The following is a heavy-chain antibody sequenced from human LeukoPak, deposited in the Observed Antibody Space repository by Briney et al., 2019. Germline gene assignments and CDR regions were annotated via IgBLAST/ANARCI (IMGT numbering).Heavy chain of an antibody. CDR3: ATRLPAAPRYFDY. Sequence: PGGSLRLSCAASGFTFSSYAMSWVRQAPGKGLEWVSSISSSSSYIYYADSVKGRFTISRDNAKNSLYLQMNSLRAEDTAVYYCATRLPAAPRYFDYWGQGTLVTVSS. J-gene: IGHJ4*02. CDR2: ISSSSSYI. CDR1: GFTFSSYA. D-gene: IGHD2-2*01. V-gene: IGHV3-21*01.